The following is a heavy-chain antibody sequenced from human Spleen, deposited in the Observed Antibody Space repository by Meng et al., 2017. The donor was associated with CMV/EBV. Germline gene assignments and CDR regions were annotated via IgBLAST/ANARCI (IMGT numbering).Heavy chain of an antibody. CDR1: GGSFSGYY. J-gene: IGHJ4*02. CDR3: ARGGGCSSSSCDLDY. Sequence: QGQLQQWGAGLLKPSETPSLTCAVYGGSFSGYYWSWIRQPPGKGLEWIGDIYHSGSTNYNPSLKSRVTISVDKSKNQFSLKLSSVTAADTAMYYCARGGGCSSSSCDLDYWGQGVLVTVSS. V-gene: IGHV4-34*01. CDR2: IYHSGST. D-gene: IGHD2-2*01.